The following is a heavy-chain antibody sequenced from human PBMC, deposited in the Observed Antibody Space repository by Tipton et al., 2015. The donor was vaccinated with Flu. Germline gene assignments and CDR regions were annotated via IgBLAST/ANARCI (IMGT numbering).Heavy chain of an antibody. CDR1: GFTFSTYW. V-gene: IGHV3-7*03. D-gene: IGHD1-26*01. Sequence: SLRLSCAASGFTFSTYWMTWVRQAPGKGLEWVAHISQDGSEKYYVDSVKGRFTISRDNAKNSLYLQMNSLRAEDTALYYCAKANSGTYGAFDIWGQGTMVIVSS. CDR3: AKANSGTYGAFDI. J-gene: IGHJ3*02. CDR2: ISQDGSEK.